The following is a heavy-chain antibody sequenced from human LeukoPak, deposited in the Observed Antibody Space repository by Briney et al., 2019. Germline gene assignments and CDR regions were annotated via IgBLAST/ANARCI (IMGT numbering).Heavy chain of an antibody. J-gene: IGHJ4*02. CDR1: GFTFDDYA. Sequence: PGGSLRLSCAASGFTFDDYAMHWVRQAPGKGLEWVSGISWNSGSIGYADSVKGRFTISRDNAKNSLYLQMNSLRAEDTALYYCAKDADYYGSGSPADYWGQGTLVTVSS. V-gene: IGHV3-9*01. CDR3: AKDADYYGSGSPADY. D-gene: IGHD3-10*01. CDR2: ISWNSGSI.